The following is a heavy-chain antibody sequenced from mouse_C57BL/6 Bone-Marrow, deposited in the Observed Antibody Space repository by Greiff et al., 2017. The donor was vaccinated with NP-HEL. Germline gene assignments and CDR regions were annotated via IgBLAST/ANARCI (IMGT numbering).Heavy chain of an antibody. CDR2: ISYSGST. CDR3: ARLGDYDYGGGYFDV. D-gene: IGHD2-4*01. V-gene: IGHV3-8*01. CDR1: GYSITSDY. J-gene: IGHJ1*03. Sequence: EVKLMESGPGLAKPSQTLSLTCSVTGYSITSDYWNWIRKFPGNKLEYMGYISYSGSTYYNPSLKSRISITRDTSKNQYYLQLNSVTTEDTATYYCARLGDYDYGGGYFDVWGTGTTVTVSS.